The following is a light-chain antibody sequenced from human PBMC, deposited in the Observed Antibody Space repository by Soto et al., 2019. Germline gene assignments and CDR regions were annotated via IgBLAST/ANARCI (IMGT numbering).Light chain of an antibody. CDR1: HYIDSW. Sequence: DIQMTQSPSSVSASVGDTVTITCRASHYIDSWLAWYQQKPGKAPKLLIYDASRLRSGVPSTFSGRRSGTDFTLTITDLQPEDFATYYCQQAYSFPITFGQGTRLEIK. V-gene: IGKV1-12*01. J-gene: IGKJ5*01. CDR2: DAS. CDR3: QQAYSFPIT.